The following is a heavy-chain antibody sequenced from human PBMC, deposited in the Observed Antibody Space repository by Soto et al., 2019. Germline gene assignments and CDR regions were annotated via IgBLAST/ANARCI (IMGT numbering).Heavy chain of an antibody. D-gene: IGHD2-8*01. CDR2: ISYDGSNK. CDR1: GFTFSSYA. Sequence: GGSLRLSCAASGFTFSSYAMHWVRQAPGKGLEWVAVISYDGSNKYYADSVKGRFTISRDNSKNTLYLQMNSLRAEDTAVYYCARGARCTNGVCYYYYGMDVWGQGTTVTVSS. V-gene: IGHV3-30-3*01. J-gene: IGHJ6*02. CDR3: ARGARCTNGVCYYYYGMDV.